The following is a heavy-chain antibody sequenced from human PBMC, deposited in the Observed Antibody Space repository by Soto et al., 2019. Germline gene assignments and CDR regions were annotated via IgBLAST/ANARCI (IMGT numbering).Heavy chain of an antibody. CDR3: ARLGSSGWYQGSYFDY. CDR1: GGSITRNDHY. CDR2: IKSSGST. Sequence: QLQLQELGPGLVRPSETLSLICTVSGGSITRNDHYWGWIRQSPGKGLEWIGDIKSSGSTNYNLSLKSRVSMSVETSKNQFSLKMNSVTAADTAVYYCARLGSSGWYQGSYFDYWGQGTLVTVSS. V-gene: IGHV4-39*01. J-gene: IGHJ4*02. D-gene: IGHD6-19*01.